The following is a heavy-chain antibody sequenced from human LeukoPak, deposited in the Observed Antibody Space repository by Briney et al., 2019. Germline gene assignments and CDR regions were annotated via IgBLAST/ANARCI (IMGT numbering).Heavy chain of an antibody. CDR1: GGSISSSSYY. CDR3: ARAYYDSSGYLFDY. J-gene: IGHJ4*02. CDR2: INHSGST. D-gene: IGHD3-22*01. V-gene: IGHV4-39*07. Sequence: SETLSFTCTVSGGSISSSSYYWGWIRQPPGKGLEWIGEINHSGSTNYNPSLKSRVTISVDTSKNQFSLKLSSVTAADTAVYYCARAYYDSSGYLFDYWGQGTLVTVSS.